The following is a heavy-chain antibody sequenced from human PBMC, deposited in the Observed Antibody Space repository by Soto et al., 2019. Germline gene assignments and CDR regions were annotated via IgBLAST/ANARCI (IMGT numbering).Heavy chain of an antibody. V-gene: IGHV1-69*13. D-gene: IGHD3-3*01. Sequence: GASVKVSCKASGGTFSSYAISWVRQAPGQVLEWMGGIIPIFGTANYAQKFQGRVTITADESTSTAYMELSSLRSEDTAVYYCASRRRNVGVLTHGYYYYGMDVWGQGPTVTVSS. J-gene: IGHJ6*02. CDR2: IIPIFGTA. CDR3: ASRRRNVGVLTHGYYYYGMDV. CDR1: GGTFSSYA.